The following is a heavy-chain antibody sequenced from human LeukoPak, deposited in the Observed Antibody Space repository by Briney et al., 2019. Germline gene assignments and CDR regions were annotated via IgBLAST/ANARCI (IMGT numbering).Heavy chain of an antibody. Sequence: ASVKVSCKASGYTFTSYGISWVRQAPGQGLEWMGLINPSGGSTSYAQTFQGRVTMPRDTSTSTVYMELSSLRSEDTAVYYCASHTDTAMIYYMDVWGKGTTVTVSS. V-gene: IGHV1-46*03. CDR3: ASHTDTAMIYYMDV. J-gene: IGHJ6*03. CDR1: GYTFTSYG. CDR2: INPSGGST. D-gene: IGHD5-18*01.